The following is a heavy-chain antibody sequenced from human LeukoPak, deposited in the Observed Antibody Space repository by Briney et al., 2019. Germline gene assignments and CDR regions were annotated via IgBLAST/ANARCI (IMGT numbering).Heavy chain of an antibody. CDR3: ANSGIWFGELFYFDY. Sequence: GGSLRLSCAASGFTFNNYWLHWVRQAPGKGPVWVSHINGDGSVTGYADSVKGRFTISRDNSKNTLYLQMNSLRAEDTAVYYCANSGIWFGELFYFDYWGQGTLVTVSS. CDR1: GFTFNNYW. CDR2: INGDGSVT. J-gene: IGHJ4*02. V-gene: IGHV3-74*01. D-gene: IGHD3-10*01.